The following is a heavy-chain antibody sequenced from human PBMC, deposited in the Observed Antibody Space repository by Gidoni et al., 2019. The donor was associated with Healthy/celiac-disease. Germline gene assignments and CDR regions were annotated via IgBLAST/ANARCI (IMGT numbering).Heavy chain of an antibody. CDR1: GGSISSSNYY. V-gene: IGHV4-39*01. Sequence: QLQLQESGPGLVKPSETLSLTCTVSGGSISSSNYYWGWIRQPPGKGLEWIGSIYYSGSTYYNPSLKSRITISIDTSKNQFSLKLSSVTAADTALYYCARSALPWQWLAYWYFDLWGRGTLVTVSS. CDR2: IYYSGST. D-gene: IGHD6-19*01. J-gene: IGHJ2*01. CDR3: ARSALPWQWLAYWYFDL.